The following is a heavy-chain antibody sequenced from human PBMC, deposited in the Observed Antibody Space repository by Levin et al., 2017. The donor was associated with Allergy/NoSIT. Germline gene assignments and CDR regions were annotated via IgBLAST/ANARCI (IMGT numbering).Heavy chain of an antibody. V-gene: IGHV3-48*01. CDR1: GFALSNYD. J-gene: IGHJ5*02. CDR3: ARVMSTSHQPVDT. Sequence: PGGSLRLSCAGSGFALSNYDMNWIRQAPGKGLEWVSYINCASSLNRYADSVKGRFTISRDNAKNSLYLQMNSLRAEDTAVYYCARVMSTSHQPVDTWGEGTLVTVSS. D-gene: IGHD5/OR15-5a*01. CDR2: INCASSLN.